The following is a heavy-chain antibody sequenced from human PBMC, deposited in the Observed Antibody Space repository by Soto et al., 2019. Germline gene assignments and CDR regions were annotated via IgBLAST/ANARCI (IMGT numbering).Heavy chain of an antibody. CDR2: ITNSGGDT. D-gene: IGHD5-18*01. Sequence: EVQLLESGGGLVQPGGSLRLSCAASGFTFSNYAMTWVRQAPGEGLEWVSVITNSGGDTLHADSVKGRFTISRDNSKNTLYLQMNSLRAEDTAIYYCARDKKLDTAMVPNRYFDYWGQGTLVTVSS. V-gene: IGHV3-23*01. CDR1: GFTFSNYA. CDR3: ARDKKLDTAMVPNRYFDY. J-gene: IGHJ4*02.